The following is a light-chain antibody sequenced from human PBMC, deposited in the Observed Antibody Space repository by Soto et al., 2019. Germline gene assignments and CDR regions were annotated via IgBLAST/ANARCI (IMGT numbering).Light chain of an antibody. CDR3: ETWDRNTRV. Sequence: QSVLTQSSSASASLGSSVKLTCTLSSGHSSYIIAWHQQQPGKAPRYLMKLEGSGSYNKGSGVPDRFSGSSSGADRYLTISNLQSEDEADYYCETWDRNTRVFGGGTKLTVL. J-gene: IGLJ2*01. V-gene: IGLV4-60*03. CDR1: SGHSSYI. CDR2: LEGSGSY.